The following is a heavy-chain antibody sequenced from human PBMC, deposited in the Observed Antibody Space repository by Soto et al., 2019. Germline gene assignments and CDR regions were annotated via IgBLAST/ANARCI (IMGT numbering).Heavy chain of an antibody. J-gene: IGHJ6*02. CDR3: AKDPKLRYYYYGMDV. CDR2: ISGSGGST. V-gene: IGHV3-23*01. D-gene: IGHD1-26*01. Sequence: APGKGLEWVSAISGSGGSTYYADSVKGRFTISRDNSKNTLYLQMNSLRAEDTAVYYCAKDPKLRYYYYGMDVWGQGTTVTVSS.